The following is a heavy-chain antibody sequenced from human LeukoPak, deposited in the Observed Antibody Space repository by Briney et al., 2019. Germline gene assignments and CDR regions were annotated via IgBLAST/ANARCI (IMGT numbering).Heavy chain of an antibody. CDR1: GYAFTGYY. V-gene: IGHV1-3*01. CDR3: AREYSYGYGCFDY. CDR2: INAGNGNT. D-gene: IGHD5-18*01. J-gene: IGHJ4*02. Sequence: ASVKVSCKASGYAFTGYYVHWVRQAPGQRLEWMGWINAGNGNTKYSQKFQGRVTITRDTSASTAYMELSSLRSEDTAVYYCAREYSYGYGCFDYWGQGTLVTVSS.